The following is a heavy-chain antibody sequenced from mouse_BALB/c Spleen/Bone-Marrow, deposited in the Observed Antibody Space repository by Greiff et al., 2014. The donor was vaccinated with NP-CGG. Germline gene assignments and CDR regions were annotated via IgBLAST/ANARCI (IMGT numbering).Heavy chain of an antibody. J-gene: IGHJ4*01. CDR2: IWAGGST. V-gene: IGHV2-9*02. CDR1: GFSFTSYG. CDR3: ARITTATGAMDY. Sequence: VKLVESGPGLVAPSQNLSITCTVSGFSFTSYGVHWVRQPPGKGLEWLGVIWAGGSTNYNSALMSRLGISKDNSKSQVFLKMNSLQTDDTAMYYCARITTATGAMDYWGQGTSVTVSS. D-gene: IGHD1-2*01.